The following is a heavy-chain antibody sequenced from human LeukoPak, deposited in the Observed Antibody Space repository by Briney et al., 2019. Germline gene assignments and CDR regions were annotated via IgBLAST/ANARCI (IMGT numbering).Heavy chain of an antibody. CDR3: ARLGSGYYQHAFDI. CDR2: ISAYNGNT. J-gene: IGHJ3*02. Sequence: ASVKVSCKASGYTFTSYGISWVRQAPGQGLEWMGWISAYNGNTNYAQKLQGRVTVTTDTSTSTAYMELRSLRSDDTAVYYCARLGSGYYQHAFDIWGQGTMVTASS. D-gene: IGHD3-22*01. CDR1: GYTFTSYG. V-gene: IGHV1-18*01.